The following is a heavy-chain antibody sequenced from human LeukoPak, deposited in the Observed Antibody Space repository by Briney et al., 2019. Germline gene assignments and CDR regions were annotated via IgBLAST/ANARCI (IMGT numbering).Heavy chain of an antibody. D-gene: IGHD4-17*01. Sequence: ASVKVSCKASGYTFTSYGISWVRQAPGQGLEWMGWISAYNGNTNYAQKLQGRVTMTTDTSTSTAYMELRSLRSDDTAVYYCARDLGYGDYIPLFDYWGQGTLVTVSS. CDR3: ARDLGYGDYIPLFDY. CDR1: GYTFTSYG. J-gene: IGHJ4*02. CDR2: ISAYNGNT. V-gene: IGHV1-18*01.